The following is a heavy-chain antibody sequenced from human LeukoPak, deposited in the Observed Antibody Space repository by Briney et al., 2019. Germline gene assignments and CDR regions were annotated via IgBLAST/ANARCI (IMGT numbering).Heavy chain of an antibody. CDR1: GFTFSSYA. Sequence: GGSLRLSCAASGFTFSSYAMHWVRQALGKGLEWVAVISYDGSNKYYADSVKGRFTISRDNSKNTLYLQMNSLRAEDTAVYYCASLIDYWGQGTLVTVSS. V-gene: IGHV3-30-3*01. CDR2: ISYDGSNK. CDR3: ASLIDY. J-gene: IGHJ4*02.